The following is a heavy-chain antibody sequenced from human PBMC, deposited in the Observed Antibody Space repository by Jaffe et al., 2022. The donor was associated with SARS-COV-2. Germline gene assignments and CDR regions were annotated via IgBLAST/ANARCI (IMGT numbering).Heavy chain of an antibody. V-gene: IGHV3-53*01. CDR3: AAGAARPAKYYFDY. CDR2: IYSDGNT. CDR1: EFTVNSNY. J-gene: IGHJ4*02. D-gene: IGHD6-6*01. Sequence: EVQLVESGGGLIQPGGSLRLSCAASEFTVNSNYMSWVRQAPGKGLEWVSLIYSDGNTYYADSVKGRFTISRDNSKNTLYLLMNSLRAEDTAVYYCAAGAARPAKYYFDYWGQGTLVTVSS.